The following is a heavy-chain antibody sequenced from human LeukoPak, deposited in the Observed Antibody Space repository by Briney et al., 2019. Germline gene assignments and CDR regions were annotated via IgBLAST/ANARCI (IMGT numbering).Heavy chain of an antibody. J-gene: IGHJ4*02. D-gene: IGHD4-17*01. CDR1: GFTVSSKY. CDR2: ISSSSSYI. CDR3: ARDLYGDYPWDY. V-gene: IGHV3-21*01. Sequence: KPGGSLRLSCAASGFTVSSKYMSWVRQAPGKGLEWVSSISSSSSYIYYADSVKGRFTISRDNAKNSLYLQMNSLRAEDTAVYYCARDLYGDYPWDYWGQGTLVTVSS.